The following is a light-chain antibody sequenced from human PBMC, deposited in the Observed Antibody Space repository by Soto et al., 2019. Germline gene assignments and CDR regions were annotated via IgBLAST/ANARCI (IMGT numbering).Light chain of an antibody. V-gene: IGLV1-44*01. Sequence: QPVLTQPPSASGTPGQRVTISCSGSSSNIGSHTVNWYQQLPGTAPKLLIYTNNQRPSGVPDRFSGSKSGTSASLAISGLQSEDEADYYCETWDDSLNGYVFGTGTKVTVL. CDR2: TNN. CDR3: ETWDDSLNGYV. J-gene: IGLJ1*01. CDR1: SSNIGSHT.